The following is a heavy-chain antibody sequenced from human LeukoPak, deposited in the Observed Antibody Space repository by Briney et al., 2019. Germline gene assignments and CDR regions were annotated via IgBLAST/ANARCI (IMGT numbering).Heavy chain of an antibody. D-gene: IGHD3-9*01. CDR3: ARRSDYDILTGYSNSRFDP. CDR1: GESFSGYY. V-gene: IGHV4-34*01. CDR2: INHSGST. Sequence: SETLSLTCAVYGESFSGYYWSWIRQPPGKGLEWMGEINHSGSTNNNPTLKSRVTISVDTSKNQFSLKLSSATAADTAVYYCARRSDYDILTGYSNSRFDPWGQGTLVTVSS. J-gene: IGHJ5*02.